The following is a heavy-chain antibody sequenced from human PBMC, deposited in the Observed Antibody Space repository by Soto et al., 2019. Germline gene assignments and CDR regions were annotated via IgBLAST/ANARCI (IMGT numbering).Heavy chain of an antibody. CDR2: IIPILGIA. Sequence: ASVKVSCKASGGTFSSYTISWVRQAPGQGLEWMGRIIPILGIANYAQKFQGRVTITADKSTSTAYMELRNLTSDDTAVYFCARDWRGAEGFDPWGQGTLVTVSS. V-gene: IGHV1-69*04. CDR3: ARDWRGAEGFDP. D-gene: IGHD3-3*01. CDR1: GGTFSSYT. J-gene: IGHJ5*02.